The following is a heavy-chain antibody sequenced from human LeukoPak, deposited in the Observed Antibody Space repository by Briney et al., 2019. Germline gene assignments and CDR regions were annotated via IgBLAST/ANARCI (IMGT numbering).Heavy chain of an antibody. V-gene: IGHV3-23*01. CDR1: GFTFSTYA. D-gene: IGHD3-22*01. CDR2: ISGTGGRT. CDR3: ARDVPYYYDSSGYYSPFDC. Sequence: PGGSLRLSCAASGFTFSTYAMSWVRQAPGKGLEWVSDISGTGGRTYYADSVKGRFTISRDNSKNTVDLLMNSLRAEDTAIYYCARDVPYYYDSSGYYSPFDCWGQGTRVTVSS. J-gene: IGHJ4*02.